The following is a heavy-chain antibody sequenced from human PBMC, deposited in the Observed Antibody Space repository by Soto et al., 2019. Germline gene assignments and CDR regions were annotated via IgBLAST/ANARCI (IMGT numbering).Heavy chain of an antibody. CDR2: IYNSGII. CDR1: GDSISRYY. J-gene: IGHJ4*02. CDR3: ARGTYCGEECYFAY. D-gene: IGHD3-10*01. Sequence: QVHLQESGPGLVKPSETLSLTCSVFGDSISRYYLSWIRQPAGKGLEFIGRIYNSGIINYNPSLESRVTMSVDPSKKQISLQLSSATAADTAMYYCARGTYCGEECYFAYWGQGTLVTVSP. V-gene: IGHV4-4*07.